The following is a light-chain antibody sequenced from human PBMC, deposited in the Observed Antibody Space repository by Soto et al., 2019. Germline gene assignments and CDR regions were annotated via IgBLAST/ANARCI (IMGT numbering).Light chain of an antibody. V-gene: IGKV3-15*01. Sequence: EIVMTQSPATLSVSPGERATLSCRASQSVSSNLAWYQQKPGQTPKLLIYVASTRATGIPARFSGSGSVTEFTLTISSLQSEDFAVYYWQQYNVWPLTFGGGTKVEFK. J-gene: IGKJ4*01. CDR1: QSVSSN. CDR3: QQYNVWPLT. CDR2: VAS.